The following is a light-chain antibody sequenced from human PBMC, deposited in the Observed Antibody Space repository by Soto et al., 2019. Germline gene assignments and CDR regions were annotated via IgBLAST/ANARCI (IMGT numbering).Light chain of an antibody. CDR3: QQRRYWPVT. CDR1: KSVSSY. J-gene: IGKJ1*01. Sequence: IVLTQSPAILSMSPGERATLSCRSSKSVSSYFAWYQQKPGQAPRLLIYDASNKATGVPARLSGSGSGTDFTHTISGLDPEDFAVYYCQQRRYWPVTFGQGTKVEIK. V-gene: IGKV3-11*01. CDR2: DAS.